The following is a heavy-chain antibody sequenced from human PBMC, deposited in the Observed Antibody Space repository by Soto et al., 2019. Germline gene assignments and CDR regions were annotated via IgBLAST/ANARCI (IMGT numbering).Heavy chain of an antibody. V-gene: IGHV1-69*02. Sequence: ASVKVSCKASGGTFSSYTISWVRQAPGQGLEWMGRIIPILGIANYAQKFQGRVTITADKSTSTAYMELSSLRSEDTAVYYCARGQSSSLTGEYYFDYWGQGTLVTVSS. D-gene: IGHD6-13*01. CDR3: ARGQSSSLTGEYYFDY. CDR1: GGTFSSYT. CDR2: IIPILGIA. J-gene: IGHJ4*02.